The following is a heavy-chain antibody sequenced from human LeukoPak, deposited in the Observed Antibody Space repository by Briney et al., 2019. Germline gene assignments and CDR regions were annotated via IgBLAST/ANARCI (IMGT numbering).Heavy chain of an antibody. CDR1: GDSTNSLDL. CDR2: MYLSGTT. J-gene: IGHJ4*02. Sequence: SGTLSLTCTVSGDSTNSLDLWSWVRQPPGKGLEWIGEMYLSGTTHSNPSVKSRVTISIDKSKNQFFLNLSSVTAADTAVYYCAGLVGRYSSGLYYYYFDYWGQGTLVTVSS. CDR3: AGLVGRYSSGLYYYYFDY. D-gene: IGHD3-22*01. V-gene: IGHV4-4*02.